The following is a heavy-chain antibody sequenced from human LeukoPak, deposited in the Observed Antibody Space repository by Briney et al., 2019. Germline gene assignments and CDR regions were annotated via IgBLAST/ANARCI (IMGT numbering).Heavy chain of an antibody. J-gene: IGHJ1*01. Sequence: GGPLRLSCAASGFTFDDYAMHWVRQAPGKGLEWVAFIRYDGSNKYYADSVKGRFTISRDNSKNTLYLQMNSLRAEDTAVYYCAKGGIAAAKYFQHWGQGTLVTVSS. CDR1: GFTFDDYA. V-gene: IGHV3-30*02. CDR3: AKGGIAAAKYFQH. D-gene: IGHD6-13*01. CDR2: IRYDGSNK.